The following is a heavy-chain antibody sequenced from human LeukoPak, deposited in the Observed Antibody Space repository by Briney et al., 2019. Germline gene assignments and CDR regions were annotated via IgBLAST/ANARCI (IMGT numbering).Heavy chain of an antibody. CDR1: GFTFSSYE. CDR2: ISSSGSTI. V-gene: IGHV3-48*03. Sequence: LTGGSLRLSCAASGFTFSSYEMNWVRQAPGKGLEWVSYISSSGSTIYYADSVKGRFTISRDNAKNSLYLQMNSLRAEDTAVYYCATTIFGVVIGAFDIWGQGTMVTVSS. J-gene: IGHJ3*02. D-gene: IGHD3-3*01. CDR3: ATTIFGVVIGAFDI.